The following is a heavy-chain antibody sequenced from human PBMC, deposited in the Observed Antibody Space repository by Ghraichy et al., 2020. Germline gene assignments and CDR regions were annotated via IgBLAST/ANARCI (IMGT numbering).Heavy chain of an antibody. Sequence: ASVKVTCKASGYTFNGYYMHWVRQAPGQGLEWMGWINPNSGGTKYAQKFQGRVTMTRDTSISKAYMELSRLRSDDTAVYYCARNSGYDQNGFDPWGQGTLVTVSS. CDR3: ARNSGYDQNGFDP. V-gene: IGHV1-2*02. J-gene: IGHJ5*02. D-gene: IGHD5-12*01. CDR1: GYTFNGYY. CDR2: INPNSGGT.